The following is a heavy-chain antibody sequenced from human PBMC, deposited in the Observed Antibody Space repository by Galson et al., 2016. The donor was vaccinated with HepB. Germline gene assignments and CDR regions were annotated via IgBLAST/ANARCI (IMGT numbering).Heavy chain of an antibody. Sequence: ETLSLTCAVNGGSFSGSYWSWIRQAPGKGLEWIGESNDSGSTNYNPSLKSRASISLDTSQLSLKLRSVTAADTAVYYCARGLTEAPRLNPWSRGYWSRGSGVNERRTYGLDVWGQGTMVIVSS. CDR3: ARGLTEAPRLNPWSRGYWSRGSGVNERRTYGLDV. CDR1: GGSFSGSY. V-gene: IGHV4-34*01. CDR2: SNDSGST. J-gene: IGHJ6*02. D-gene: IGHD5/OR15-5a*01.